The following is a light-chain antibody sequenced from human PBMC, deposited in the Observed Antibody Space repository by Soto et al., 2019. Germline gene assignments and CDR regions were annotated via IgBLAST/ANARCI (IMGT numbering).Light chain of an antibody. CDR1: QSISGPY. Sequence: EIVLTQSPDTLSLSPGERATLSCRASQSISGPYLAWYQQKPGQTPRLLIYGASPRASGIPARFSGSGSGTEFALTISSLQSEDFAVYYCQQYNNWPITFGQGTRLE. J-gene: IGKJ5*01. CDR2: GAS. CDR3: QQYNNWPIT. V-gene: IGKV3-15*01.